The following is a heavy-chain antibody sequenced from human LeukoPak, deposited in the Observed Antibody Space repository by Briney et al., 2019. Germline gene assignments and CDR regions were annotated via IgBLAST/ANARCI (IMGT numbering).Heavy chain of an antibody. Sequence: PGGSLRLSCAASGFTVSSNYMNWVRQAPGKGLEWVSYISSSSTIYYADSVKGRFTISRDNAKNSLYLQMNSLRAEDTAVYYCAREGGGYNNRGFDYWGQGTLVTVSS. CDR3: AREGGGYNNRGFDY. V-gene: IGHV3-69-1*01. D-gene: IGHD5-24*01. J-gene: IGHJ4*02. CDR2: ISSSSTI. CDR1: GFTVSSNY.